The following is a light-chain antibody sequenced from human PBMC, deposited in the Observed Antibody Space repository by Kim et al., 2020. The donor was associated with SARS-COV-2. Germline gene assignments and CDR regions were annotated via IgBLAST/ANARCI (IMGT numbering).Light chain of an antibody. V-gene: IGKV2-24*01. CDR2: KAS. Sequence: PASISCRSSQSLVHTDGNSYVTWFQQRPGRPPRLLIYKASNRFSGVPDKFTGSGAGTDFTLNISRVEAEDVGVYYCMQAIKFPWTFGQGTKVDIK. CDR3: MQAIKFPWT. CDR1: QSLVHTDGNSY. J-gene: IGKJ1*01.